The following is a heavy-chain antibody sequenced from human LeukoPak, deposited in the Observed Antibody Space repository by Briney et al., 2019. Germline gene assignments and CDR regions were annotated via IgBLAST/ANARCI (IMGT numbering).Heavy chain of an antibody. CDR2: ISGSGDST. Sequence: PGGSLRLSCAASGFTFSSFALSWVRQAPGKGLEWVSSISGSGDSTYYMESVKGRFTISRDNSENTLYLQMNSLRADDTAVYYCAKDRAVRGVIEVDYWGQGTLVTVSS. D-gene: IGHD3-10*01. CDR3: AKDRAVRGVIEVDY. CDR1: GFTFSSFA. J-gene: IGHJ4*02. V-gene: IGHV3-23*01.